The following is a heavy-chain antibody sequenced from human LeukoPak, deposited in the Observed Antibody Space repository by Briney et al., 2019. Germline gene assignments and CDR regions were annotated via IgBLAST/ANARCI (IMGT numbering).Heavy chain of an antibody. Sequence: GGSLRLPRPASGFTFSSYAMHWVRQAPGKGLEWVAVISYDGSNKYYADSVKGRFTISRDNSKNTLYLQMNSLRAEDTAVYYCARETDIVVVPAAMGAFDIWGQGTMVTVSS. CDR2: ISYDGSNK. CDR3: ARETDIVVVPAAMGAFDI. J-gene: IGHJ3*02. V-gene: IGHV3-30*01. D-gene: IGHD2-2*01. CDR1: GFTFSSYA.